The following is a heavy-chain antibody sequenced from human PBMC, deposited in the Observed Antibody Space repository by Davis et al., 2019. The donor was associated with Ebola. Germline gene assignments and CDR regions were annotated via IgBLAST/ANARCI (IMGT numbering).Heavy chain of an antibody. V-gene: IGHV3-15*01. Sequence: GGSLGLSCAASGFTFSSYEMNWVRQAPGKGLEWVGRIKSKTDGGTTDYAAPVKGRFTISRDDSKNTAYLQMNSLKTEDTAVYYCTRGGSYSTQEDYWGQGTLVTVSS. J-gene: IGHJ4*02. CDR3: TRGGSYSTQEDY. D-gene: IGHD1-26*01. CDR2: IKSKTDGGTT. CDR1: GFTFSSYE.